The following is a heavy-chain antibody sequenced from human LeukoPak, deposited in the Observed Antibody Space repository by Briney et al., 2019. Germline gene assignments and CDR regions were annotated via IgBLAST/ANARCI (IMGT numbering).Heavy chain of an antibody. CDR2: ISASGGST. V-gene: IGHV3-23*01. Sequence: PGGSLRLSCAASGFTFSSYAMSWVRQAPGKGLEWVSSISASGGSTYYADSVKGRFTISRDNSKNTLYLQMNSLRAEDTAVYYCANSEYTSFHGGNDYWGQGTLVTVSS. CDR3: ANSEYTSFHGGNDY. D-gene: IGHD2/OR15-2a*01. CDR1: GFTFSSYA. J-gene: IGHJ4*02.